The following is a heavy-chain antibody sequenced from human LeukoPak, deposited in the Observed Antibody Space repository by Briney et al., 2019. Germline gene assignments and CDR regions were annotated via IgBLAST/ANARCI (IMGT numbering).Heavy chain of an antibody. CDR1: GPRVSTYA. V-gene: IGHV3-33*01. D-gene: IGHD3-10*01. CDR3: AREIFGSGSYPDY. Sequence: GPCLRLAWAASGPRVSTYAMGSVRQPPGKGLGWVALIWHDASHTFYTDSVKGRFTIPRDNSKNPEYLQMNSLGREDTAVYYCAREIFGSGSYPDYWGQGPLLTVSS. J-gene: IGHJ4*02. CDR2: IWHDASHT.